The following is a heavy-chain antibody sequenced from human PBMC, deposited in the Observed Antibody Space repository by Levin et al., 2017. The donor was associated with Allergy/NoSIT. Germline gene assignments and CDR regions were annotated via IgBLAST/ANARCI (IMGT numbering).Heavy chain of an antibody. CDR3: ARDPGPNDYYGSGSYGMDV. Sequence: GGSLRLSCAASGFTFSSYGMHWVRQAPGKGLEWVAVIWYDGSNKYYADSVKGRFTISRDNSKNTLYLQMNSLRPEDTAVYYCARDPGPNDYYGSGSYGMDVWGQGTTVTVSS. J-gene: IGHJ6*02. CDR1: GFTFSSYG. V-gene: IGHV3-33*01. D-gene: IGHD3-10*01. CDR2: IWYDGSNK.